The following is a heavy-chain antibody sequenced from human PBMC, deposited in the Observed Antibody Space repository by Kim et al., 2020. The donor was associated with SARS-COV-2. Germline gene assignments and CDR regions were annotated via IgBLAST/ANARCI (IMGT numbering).Heavy chain of an antibody. CDR1: GDSVSSNSVA. Sequence: SQTLSLTCAISGDSVSSNSVAWNWIRQSPSRGLEWLGRTYYKSKWSIDYAVSVKSRVTINPDTSKNQFSLQLNSVTPEDTAVYYCGRTITAAGIHRVIDYWGQGILVTV. CDR3: GRTITAAGIHRVIDY. D-gene: IGHD6-13*01. CDR2: TYYKSKWSI. V-gene: IGHV6-1*01. J-gene: IGHJ4*02.